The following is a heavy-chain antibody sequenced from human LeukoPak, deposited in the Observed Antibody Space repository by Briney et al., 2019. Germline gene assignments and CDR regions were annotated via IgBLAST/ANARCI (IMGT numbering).Heavy chain of an antibody. CDR2: INPNSGGT. CDR3: ARDLGTGCSSTSCYTISRGDPVAPGWDPTDAFDI. D-gene: IGHD2-2*02. CDR1: GYTLTELS. Sequence: ASVKVSCQVSGYTLTELSMHWVRQAPGKGLEWMGWINPNSGGTNYAQKFQGRVTITRDTSISTAYMELSRLRSDDTAVYYCARDLGTGCSSTSCYTISRGDPVAPGWDPTDAFDIWGQGTMVTVSS. J-gene: IGHJ3*02. V-gene: IGHV1-2*02.